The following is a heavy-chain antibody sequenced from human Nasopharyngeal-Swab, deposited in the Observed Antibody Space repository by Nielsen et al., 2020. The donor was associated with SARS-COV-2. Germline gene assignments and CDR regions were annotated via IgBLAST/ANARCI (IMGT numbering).Heavy chain of an antibody. V-gene: IGHV3-23*01. J-gene: IGHJ4*02. CDR3: AKGVGYGDTGCFDE. D-gene: IGHD4-17*01. CDR2: ISGSGGKT. CDR1: GFTYSTYA. Sequence: GGSLRLSCVASGFTYSTYAMSWDRQAPGKGLEWVSGISGSGGKTYYADSVKGRFTISRDNSMETLYLQMNSLRVEDTAVYYCAKGVGYGDTGCFDEWGQGTLVTASS.